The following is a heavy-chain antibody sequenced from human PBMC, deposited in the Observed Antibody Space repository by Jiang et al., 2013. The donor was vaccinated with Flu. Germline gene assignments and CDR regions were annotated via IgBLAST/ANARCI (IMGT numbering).Heavy chain of an antibody. D-gene: IGHD3-22*01. V-gene: IGHV1-58*01. Sequence: EVKKPGTSVQVSCKASGFTFSSSAVQWVRQTRGQRLEWIGWIVVGSGDTNYAQTFQERVTLTRDMSTSTAYMELSSLGSEDTAVYYCAVKYYYDSSGYNSLDYWGQGTLVTVSS. CDR3: AVKYYYDSSGYNSLDY. J-gene: IGHJ4*02. CDR2: IVVGSGDT. CDR1: GFTFSSSA.